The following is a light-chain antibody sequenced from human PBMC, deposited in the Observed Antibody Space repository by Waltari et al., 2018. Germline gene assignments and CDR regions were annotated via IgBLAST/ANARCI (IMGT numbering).Light chain of an antibody. CDR3: SSYSISSNYFV. Sequence: QSALTQPASVSGSPGQSITISCTGTTSDIGYYKYVSWYQQHPGKAPKLIIYDVSHRPSGVSDRFCGSKSGNTASLTISGLRAEDEADYHCSSYSISSNYFVFGTGTTVTVL. V-gene: IGLV2-14*03. CDR2: DVS. CDR1: TSDIGYYKY. J-gene: IGLJ1*01.